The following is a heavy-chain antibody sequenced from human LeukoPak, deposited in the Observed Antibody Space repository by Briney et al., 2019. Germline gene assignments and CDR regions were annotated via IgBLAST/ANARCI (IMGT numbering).Heavy chain of an antibody. J-gene: IGHJ5*02. V-gene: IGHV3-30*02. CDR3: AKSSAGITWFDP. CDR2: LRSDGSHK. Sequence: PGGSLRLSCAASGFIFSSYGMHWVRQAPGKGLERVAFLRSDGSHKCYADSVKGRFTISRDNSKNTLYLQMDSLRSDDTAVYYCAKSSAGITWFDPWGQGTLVIVSS. D-gene: IGHD1-7*01. CDR1: GFIFSSYG.